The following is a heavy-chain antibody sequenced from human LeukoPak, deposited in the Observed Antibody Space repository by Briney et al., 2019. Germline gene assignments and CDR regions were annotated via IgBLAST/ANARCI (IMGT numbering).Heavy chain of an antibody. J-gene: IGHJ4*02. D-gene: IGHD6-6*01. Sequence: GASVKVSCKASGGTFSSYAISWVRQAPGQGLEWMGGIIPIFDTANYAQKFQGRVTITTDESTSTAYMELSSLRSEDTAVYYCARGRYSSSSDYFDYWGQGTLVTVSS. CDR3: ARGRYSSSSDYFDY. CDR2: IIPIFDTA. V-gene: IGHV1-69*05. CDR1: GGTFSSYA.